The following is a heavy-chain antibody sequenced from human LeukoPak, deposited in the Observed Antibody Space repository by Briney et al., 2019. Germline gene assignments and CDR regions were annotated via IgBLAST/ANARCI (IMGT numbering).Heavy chain of an antibody. CDR1: GFTFSSYS. V-gene: IGHV3-48*01. J-gene: IGHJ6*03. CDR2: ISSSSSTI. CDR3: ARDNKVYYDFWSGYYPYYYYCYYMDV. Sequence: PGGSLRLSCAASGFTFSSYSMNWVRQAPGKGLEWVSYISSSSSTIYYADSVKGRFTISRDNAKNSLYLQMNSLRAEDTAVYYCARDNKVYYDFWSGYYPYYYYCYYMDVWGKGTTVTVSS. D-gene: IGHD3-3*01.